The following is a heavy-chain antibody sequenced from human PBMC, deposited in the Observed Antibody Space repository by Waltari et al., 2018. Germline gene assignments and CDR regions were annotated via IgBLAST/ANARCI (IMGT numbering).Heavy chain of an antibody. Sequence: QVQMVESGGGVVQPGRSLRLSCAASGFNFSSYSIHWVRQAPGTGLCWFALMSYDGSSKYYADSVKGRFTVSRDNSNTTVYLQLNSLRVEDTAVYYCAREDICRSTTCYTLDYWGLGTLVTVSS. V-gene: IGHV3-30*01. CDR2: MSYDGSSK. CDR1: GFNFSSYS. D-gene: IGHD2-2*02. J-gene: IGHJ4*02. CDR3: AREDICRSTTCYTLDY.